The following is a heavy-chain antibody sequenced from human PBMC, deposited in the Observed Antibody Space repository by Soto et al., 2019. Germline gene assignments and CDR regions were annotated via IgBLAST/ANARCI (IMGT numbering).Heavy chain of an antibody. CDR2: IYYSGST. V-gene: IGHV4-39*01. CDR1: GGSISSSSYY. Sequence: PSETLSLTCTVSGGSISSSSYYWGWIRQPPGKGLEWIGSIYYSGSTYYNPSLKSRVTISVDTSKNQFSLKLSSVTAADTAVYYCEIGGGDYYYYYMDVWGKGTTVTVSS. CDR3: EIGGGDYYYYYMDV. J-gene: IGHJ6*03. D-gene: IGHD3-10*01.